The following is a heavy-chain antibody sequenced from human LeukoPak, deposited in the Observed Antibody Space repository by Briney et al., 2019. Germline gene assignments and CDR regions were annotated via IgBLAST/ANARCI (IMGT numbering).Heavy chain of an antibody. CDR3: ARDYNFVPDY. CDR1: GYTFIRDG. V-gene: IGHV1-18*01. Sequence: ASVKVSCKASGYTFIRDGISWVRQAPGQGLEWMGWISAHNGNTNYAQKFQGRVTMTTDTSTSTVYMELRSLRSDDTAVYYCARDYNFVPDYWGQGTLVTASS. J-gene: IGHJ4*02. CDR2: ISAHNGNT. D-gene: IGHD1-20*01.